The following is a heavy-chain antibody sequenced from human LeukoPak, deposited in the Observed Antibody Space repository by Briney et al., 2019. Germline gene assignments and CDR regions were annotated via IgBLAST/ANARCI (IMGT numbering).Heavy chain of an antibody. CDR3: ARGGMITSGVDY. CDR1: GGTFSSYA. Sequence: ASVKVSCKASGGTFSSYAISWVRQAPEQGLEWMGRIIPIFGTANYAQKFQGRVTITTDESTSTAYMELSSLRSEDTAVYYCARGGMITSGVDYWGKGALVTVSS. D-gene: IGHD3-16*01. V-gene: IGHV1-69*05. J-gene: IGHJ4*02. CDR2: IIPIFGTA.